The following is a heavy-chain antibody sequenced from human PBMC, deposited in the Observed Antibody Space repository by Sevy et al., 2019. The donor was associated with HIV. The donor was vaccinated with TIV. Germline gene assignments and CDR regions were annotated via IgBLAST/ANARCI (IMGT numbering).Heavy chain of an antibody. J-gene: IGHJ6*03. CDR1: GFTFSSYA. Sequence: GGSLRLSCAASGFTFSSYAMHWVRQAPGKGLEWVAVISYDGSNKYYADSVNGRFTISRDNSKNTLYLQMNSLRAEDTAVYYCARPGNYVDMDVWGKGTTVTVSS. CDR3: ARPGNYVDMDV. D-gene: IGHD3-16*01. CDR2: ISYDGSNK. V-gene: IGHV3-30-3*01.